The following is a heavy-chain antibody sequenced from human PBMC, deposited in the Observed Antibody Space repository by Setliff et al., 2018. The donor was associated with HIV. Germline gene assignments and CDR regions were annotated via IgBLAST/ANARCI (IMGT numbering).Heavy chain of an antibody. Sequence: VASVKVSCKTSGGTFSTYVITWVRQAPGQGLEWMGGMLPILGMGDFAQKFQGRVTITADASTRTAYMELSSLTSDDTAVYYCAGSAHSYSYMGYYYHTMDVWGQGTTVTVSS. D-gene: IGHD4-4*01. J-gene: IGHJ6*02. CDR2: MLPILGMG. CDR1: GGTFSTYV. CDR3: AGSAHSYSYMGYYYHTMDV. V-gene: IGHV1-69*10.